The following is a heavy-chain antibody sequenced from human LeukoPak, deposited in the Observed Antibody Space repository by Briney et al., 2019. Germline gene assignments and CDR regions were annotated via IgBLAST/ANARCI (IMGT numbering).Heavy chain of an antibody. D-gene: IGHD4-17*01. CDR3: AKAGLRGTTTNFDY. V-gene: IGHV3-9*01. J-gene: IGHJ4*02. Sequence: GGSLRLSCAASGFTFSSYEMNWVRQAPGKGLEWVSGISWNSGSIGYADSVKGRFTISRDNAKNSLYLQMNSLRPEDTALYYCAKAGLRGTTTNFDYWGQGTLVTVSS. CDR1: GFTFSSYE. CDR2: ISWNSGSI.